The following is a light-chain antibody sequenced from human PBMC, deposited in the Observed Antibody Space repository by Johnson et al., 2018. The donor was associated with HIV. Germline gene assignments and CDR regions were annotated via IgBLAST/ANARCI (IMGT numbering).Light chain of an antibody. CDR2: DNN. J-gene: IGLJ1*01. V-gene: IGLV1-51*01. CDR3: GTWDSSLSAYV. CDR1: SSNIGNNY. Sequence: QPVLTQPPSVSAAPGQKVTISCSGSSSNIGNNYVSWYQQLPGTAPKLLIYDNNKRPSGIPDRFSGSKSGPSATLGIIELQTGDEADYYCGTWDSSLSAYVFGTGTKVTVL.